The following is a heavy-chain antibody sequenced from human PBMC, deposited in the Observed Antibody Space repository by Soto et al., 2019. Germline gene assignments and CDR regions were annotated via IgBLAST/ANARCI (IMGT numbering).Heavy chain of an antibody. CDR2: ISSNGGST. Sequence: ESGAGLVQPGGSLRLSWAAPGFTFVSYLMHWVGQAPGKGLEYVSAISSNGGSTYYADSVKGRFTISRDNSKNTLYLQMGSLRAEDMAVYYCARGDSGSKRCWYFDYWGQGTLVTVSS. V-gene: IGHV3-64*02. J-gene: IGHJ4*02. CDR1: GFTFVSYL. CDR3: ARGDSGSKRCWYFDY. D-gene: IGHD1-26*01.